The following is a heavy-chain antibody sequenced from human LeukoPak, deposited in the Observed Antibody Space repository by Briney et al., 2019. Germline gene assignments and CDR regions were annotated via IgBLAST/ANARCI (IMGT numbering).Heavy chain of an antibody. CDR3: ARGPRTYYYDSSGYYYQGAFDI. CDR2: INHSGST. D-gene: IGHD3-22*01. Sequence: SETLSLTCAVSGGSFSGYYWSWIRQPPGKGLEWIGEINHSGSTNYNPSLKSRVTISVDTSKNQFSLKLSSVTAADTAVYYCARGPRTYYYDSSGYYYQGAFDIWGQGTMVTVSS. CDR1: GGSFSGYY. V-gene: IGHV4-34*01. J-gene: IGHJ3*02.